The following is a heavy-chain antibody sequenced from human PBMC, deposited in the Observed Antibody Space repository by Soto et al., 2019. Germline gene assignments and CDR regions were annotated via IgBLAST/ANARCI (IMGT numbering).Heavy chain of an antibody. CDR1: GFTFSDYY. D-gene: IGHD4-17*01. Sequence: PGGSLRLSCAASGFTFSDYYMSWIRQAPGKGLEWVSYISSSSSYTNYADSVKGRFTISRDNAKNSLYLQMNSLRAEDTAVYYCARDLVATYGSGMDVWGQGTTVTVSS. CDR3: ARDLVATYGSGMDV. J-gene: IGHJ6*02. CDR2: ISSSSSYT. V-gene: IGHV3-11*06.